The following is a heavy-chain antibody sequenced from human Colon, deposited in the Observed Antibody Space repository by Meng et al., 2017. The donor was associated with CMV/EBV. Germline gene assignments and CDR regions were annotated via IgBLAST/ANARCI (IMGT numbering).Heavy chain of an antibody. CDR1: FTNYS. D-gene: IGHD3-3*01. CDR3: ARGGGAYYDFWSGLGWFDP. Sequence: FTNYSTSWCRTATDQGLCWMGGFTPIMGIANYAKKFPARATLTADKSTTTAYMELSSLVSVDTAVYYCARGGGAYYDFWSGLGWFDPWGQGTLVTVSS. V-gene: IGHV1-69*10. J-gene: IGHJ5*02. CDR2: FTPIMGIA.